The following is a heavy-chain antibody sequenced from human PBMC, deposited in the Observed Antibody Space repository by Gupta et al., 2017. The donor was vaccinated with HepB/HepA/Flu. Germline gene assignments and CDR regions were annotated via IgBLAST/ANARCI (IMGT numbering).Heavy chain of an antibody. CDR2: ISAYNGNT. CDR3: ARDQYSNYYYYGMDV. V-gene: IGHV1-18*01. Sequence: QVQLLQSAAEVKKPAASANVSCKASGYSFTNYRISWVRQAPGQGLEWMGWISAYNGNTNYAQKLQGRVTMTTDTSTSTAYMELRSLRSDDTAVYYCARDQYSNYYYYGMDVWGQGTTVTVSS. D-gene: IGHD4-11*01. CDR1: GYSFTNYR. J-gene: IGHJ6*02.